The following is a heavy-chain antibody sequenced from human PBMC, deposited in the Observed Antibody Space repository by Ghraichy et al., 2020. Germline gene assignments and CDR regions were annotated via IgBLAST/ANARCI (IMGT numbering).Heavy chain of an antibody. J-gene: IGHJ5*02. CDR1: GYTFTNYG. Sequence: ASVKVSCKASGYTFTNYGINWVRQAPGQGLEWMGWIATYNGDTNYAQKLQGRVTMTTDTSTTTAYMELRSLRSDDTAVYYCARGGDIVVVVPPTSNNWFDPWGQGTLVTVSS. V-gene: IGHV1-18*01. D-gene: IGHD2-15*01. CDR2: IATYNGDT. CDR3: ARGGDIVVVVPPTSNNWFDP.